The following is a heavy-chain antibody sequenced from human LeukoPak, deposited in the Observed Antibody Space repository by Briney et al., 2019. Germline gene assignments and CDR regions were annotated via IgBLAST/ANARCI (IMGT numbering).Heavy chain of an antibody. V-gene: IGHV1-69*13. CDR2: IIPIFGTA. D-gene: IGHD2-2*01. Sequence: SVKVSCKASGGTFSSYAISWVRQAPGRGLEWMGGIIPIFGTANYAQKFQGRVTITADESTSTAYMELSSLRSEDTAVYYCASGQDIVVVPAAIDYYYMDVWGKGTTVTVSS. CDR1: GGTFSSYA. J-gene: IGHJ6*03. CDR3: ASGQDIVVVPAAIDYYYMDV.